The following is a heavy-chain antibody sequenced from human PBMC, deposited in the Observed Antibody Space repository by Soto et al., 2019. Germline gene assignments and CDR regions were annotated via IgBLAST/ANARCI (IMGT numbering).Heavy chain of an antibody. V-gene: IGHV1-69*01. D-gene: IGHD6-6*01. Sequence: QVQLVQSGAEVKKPGSSVKVSCKASGGTFSSYAISWVRQAPGQGLEWMGGIIPIFGTANYAQEFQGRVTITADESTSTAYMELSSLRSEDKAVYYCERDLGSSSPFDYWGQGTLVTVSS. CDR2: IIPIFGTA. CDR3: ERDLGSSSPFDY. CDR1: GGTFSSYA. J-gene: IGHJ4*02.